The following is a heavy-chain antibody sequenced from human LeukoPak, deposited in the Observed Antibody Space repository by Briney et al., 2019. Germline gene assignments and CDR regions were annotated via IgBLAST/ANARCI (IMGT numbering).Heavy chain of an antibody. CDR3: ARDAYDTSAYYYLDY. CDR1: GFTFSSCD. CDR2: ITGSSSTR. D-gene: IGHD3-22*01. V-gene: IGHV3-48*02. J-gene: IGHJ4*02. Sequence: GGSLRLSCAASGFTFSSCDMNWVRQAPGKGLEWVSYITGSSSTRYYADSVKGRFTISRDNAKNSLYLQMNSLRDEDTAVYYCARDAYDTSAYYYLDYWGQGTLVTVSS.